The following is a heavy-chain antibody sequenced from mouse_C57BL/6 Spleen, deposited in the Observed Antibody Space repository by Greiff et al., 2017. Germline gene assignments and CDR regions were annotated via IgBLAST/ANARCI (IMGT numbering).Heavy chain of an antibody. J-gene: IGHJ1*03. D-gene: IGHD2-12*01. Sequence: EVQRVESEGGLVQPGSSMKLSCTASGFTFSDYYMAWVRQVPEKGLEWVANINYDGSSTYYMDSLKSRFIISRDNAKNILYLQMSSLKSEDTATYYCARERGRPRYVDVWGTGTTVTVSS. CDR2: INYDGSST. CDR3: ARERGRPRYVDV. V-gene: IGHV5-16*01. CDR1: GFTFSDYY.